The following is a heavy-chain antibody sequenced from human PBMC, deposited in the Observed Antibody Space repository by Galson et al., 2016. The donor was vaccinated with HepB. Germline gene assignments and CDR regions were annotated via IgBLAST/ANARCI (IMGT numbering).Heavy chain of an antibody. D-gene: IGHD6-6*01. CDR3: AKDMRRRQPNYSSSSGFDS. V-gene: IGHV3-9*01. Sequence: SLRLSCAASGFTFGSYWMTWVRQAPGKGLEWVSGLSWNSGRIAYADSMKGRFTISRDNAKNSLYLQMNSLRAEDTAFYYCAKDMRRRQPNYSSSSGFDSWGQGTLVTVSS. CDR1: GFTFGSYW. CDR2: LSWNSGRI. J-gene: IGHJ4*02.